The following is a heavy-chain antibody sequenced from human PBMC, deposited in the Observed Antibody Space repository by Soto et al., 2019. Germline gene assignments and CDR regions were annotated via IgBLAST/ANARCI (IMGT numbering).Heavy chain of an antibody. J-gene: IGHJ5*02. CDR3: ARASRAAMVTSAWFDP. Sequence: SQTLSLTCAISGDSVSSNSAAWNWIRPSPSRGLEWLGRTYYRSKWYNDYAVSVKSRITINPDTSKNQFSLQLNSVTPEDTAVYYCARASRAAMVTSAWFDPWGQGTLVTVSS. CDR2: TYYRSKWYN. D-gene: IGHD5-18*01. CDR1: GDSVSSNSAA. V-gene: IGHV6-1*01.